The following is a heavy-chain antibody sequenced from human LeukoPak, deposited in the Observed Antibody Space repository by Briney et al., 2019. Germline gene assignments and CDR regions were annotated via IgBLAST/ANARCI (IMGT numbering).Heavy chain of an antibody. V-gene: IGHV4-34*01. CDR3: ARVREQQLDLDY. CDR1: GGSFSGYY. CDR2: INHSGST. J-gene: IGHJ4*02. D-gene: IGHD6-13*01. Sequence: SETLSLTCAVYGGSFSGYYWSWVRQPPGKGLEWIGEINHSGSTNYNPSLKSRVTISVDTSKNQFSLKLSSVTAADTAVYYCARVREQQLDLDYWGQGTLVTVSS.